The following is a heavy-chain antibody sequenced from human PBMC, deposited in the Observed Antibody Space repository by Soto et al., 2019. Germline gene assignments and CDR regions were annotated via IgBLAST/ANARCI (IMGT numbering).Heavy chain of an antibody. CDR2: IYSGGST. D-gene: IGHD4-17*01. V-gene: IGHV3-66*01. CDR3: ARAEATVTPFDY. Sequence: PGGSLRLSCAASGFTVSSNYMSWVRQAPGKGLEWVSVIYSGGSTYYADSVKGRFTISRDNSKNTLYLQMNSLRAEDTAVYYCARAEATVTPFDYWGQGTLVTVSS. J-gene: IGHJ4*02. CDR1: GFTVSSNY.